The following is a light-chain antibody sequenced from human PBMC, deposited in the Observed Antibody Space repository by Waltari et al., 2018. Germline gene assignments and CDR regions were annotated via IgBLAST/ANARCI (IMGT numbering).Light chain of an antibody. CDR1: QSVSRA. J-gene: IGKJ1*01. Sequence: EIVLTQSPDTLSLSPGERATLSCRASQSVSRALAWYQQKPGQAPRLLISGASNRASGIPDRFSGSGSGTDFSLTISRLEPEDFAVYHCQHYVRLPVTFGQGTRVEIK. V-gene: IGKV3-20*01. CDR2: GAS. CDR3: QHYVRLPVT.